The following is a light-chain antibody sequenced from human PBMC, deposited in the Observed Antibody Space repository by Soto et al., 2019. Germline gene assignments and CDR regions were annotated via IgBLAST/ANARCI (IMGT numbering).Light chain of an antibody. J-gene: IGKJ4*01. Sequence: EIVLTQSPATLSLSPGEGATLSCRASQRISSYLAWYQQRPGQAPRLLIYDASIRATGIPARFSGSGSGADFTLTIISLEPEDFAVYYCQQSRDWPPLTFGGGTRVEIK. CDR3: QQSRDWPPLT. CDR1: QRISSY. CDR2: DAS. V-gene: IGKV3-11*01.